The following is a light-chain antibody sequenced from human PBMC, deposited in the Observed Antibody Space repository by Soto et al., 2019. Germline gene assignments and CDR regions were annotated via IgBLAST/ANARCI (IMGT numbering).Light chain of an antibody. V-gene: IGLV2-8*01. CDR2: EVS. CDR3: CSHADSNNV. J-gene: IGLJ1*01. CDR1: SSDVGGYNY. Sequence: ALTQPPSASGSPRQSVTISCTGTSSDVGGYNYVSWYQQHPGKAPKLMIYEVSKRPSGVPDRFSGSKSGNTASLTVSGLQAEDEADYYCCSHADSNNVFGTGTKVTVL.